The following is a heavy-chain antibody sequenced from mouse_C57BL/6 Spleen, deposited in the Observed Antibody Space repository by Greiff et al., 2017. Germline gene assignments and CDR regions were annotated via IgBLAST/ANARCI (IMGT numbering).Heavy chain of an antibody. CDR1: GYTFTDYN. CDR2: INPNNGGT. CDR3: ARGYYYGSSYGYFDV. D-gene: IGHD1-1*01. J-gene: IGHJ1*03. Sequence: VQLQQSGPELVKPGASVTMSCKASGYTFTDYNMHWVKQSHGKSLEWIGYINPNNGGTSYNQKFKGKATLTVNKSSSTAYMALRSLTSEDSAVYYCARGYYYGSSYGYFDVWGTGTTVTVSS. V-gene: IGHV1-22*01.